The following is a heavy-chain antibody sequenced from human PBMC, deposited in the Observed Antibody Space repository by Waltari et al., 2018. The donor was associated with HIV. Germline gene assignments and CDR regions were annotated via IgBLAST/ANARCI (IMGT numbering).Heavy chain of an antibody. CDR3: ARLPTLICAWNDV. Sequence: VQSGTVEKKPGPYVQVTCKASGSAFLGVYSYWVRQAPGQGLAWLGCINTKSGITDYAQKIQGRVTMTSDTSISTAYVEVCRLTSDDTAGYYGARLPTLICAWNDVWGQGTLVIVSS. D-gene: IGHD1-1*01. J-gene: IGHJ3*01. CDR1: GSAFLGVY. CDR2: INTKSGIT. V-gene: IGHV1-2*02.